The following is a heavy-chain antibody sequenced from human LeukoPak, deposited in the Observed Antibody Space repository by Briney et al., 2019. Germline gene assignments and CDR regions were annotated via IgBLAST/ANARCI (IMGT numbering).Heavy chain of an antibody. D-gene: IGHD6-19*01. CDR2: FDPEDGET. Sequence: GASVKVSCKVSGYTFTELSMHWVRQAPGKGLEWMGGFDPEDGETIYAQKFQGRVTMTEDTSTDTAYMELSSLRSEDTAVYYCATQGYSSGLVGFDYYYYYGMDVWGQGTTVTVSS. V-gene: IGHV1-24*01. CDR1: GYTFTELS. J-gene: IGHJ6*02. CDR3: ATQGYSSGLVGFDYYYYYGMDV.